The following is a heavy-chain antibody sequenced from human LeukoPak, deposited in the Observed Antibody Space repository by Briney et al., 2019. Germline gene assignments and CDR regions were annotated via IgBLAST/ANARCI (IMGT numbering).Heavy chain of an antibody. CDR3: ARDRKLLWYFDL. Sequence: GGSLRLSCAPSVFTVRSNYMIWVRQAPGKGLEWVSVIYSGGSTYYADSVKGRFTISRDNSKNTLYLQMNSLRSEDTAVYYCARDRKLLWYFDLWGRGTLVTVSS. J-gene: IGHJ2*01. V-gene: IGHV3-66*01. CDR2: IYSGGST. CDR1: VFTVRSNY. D-gene: IGHD2-21*02.